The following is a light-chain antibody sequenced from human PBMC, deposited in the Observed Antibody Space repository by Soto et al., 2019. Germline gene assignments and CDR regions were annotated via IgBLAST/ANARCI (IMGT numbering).Light chain of an antibody. CDR1: QGVRNL. CDR3: QQYNNNSPWT. CDR2: DAS. Sequence: DIQMTQSPSTLSASVGDRVTITCRASQGVRNLLAWYQQKPGEAPKLLIYDASNLEPGVPSRFSGSGSGTEFTLTIASLQPEDSASYYCQQYNNNSPWTFGRGTKV. J-gene: IGKJ1*01. V-gene: IGKV1-5*01.